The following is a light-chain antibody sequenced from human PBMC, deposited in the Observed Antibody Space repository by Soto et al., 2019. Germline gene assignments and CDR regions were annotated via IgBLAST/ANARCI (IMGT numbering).Light chain of an antibody. V-gene: IGLV1-47*01. CDR3: AAWDDGLRVHVV. Sequence: QAVVTQPPSASGTPGQRVTISCSGSSSNIGSNYVYWYQQLPGTAPKLLIYRNNQRPSGVPDRFSGSKSGTSASLAISGRRSEYEADYYCAAWDDGLRVHVVFGGGTKLTVL. J-gene: IGLJ2*01. CDR1: SSNIGSNY. CDR2: RNN.